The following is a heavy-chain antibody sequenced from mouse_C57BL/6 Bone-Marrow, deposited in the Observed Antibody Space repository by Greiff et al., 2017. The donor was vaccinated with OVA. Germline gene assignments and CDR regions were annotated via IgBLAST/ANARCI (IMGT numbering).Heavy chain of an antibody. Sequence: EVNVVESGGGLVQPGGSLKLSCAASGFTFSDYYMYWVRQTPEKRLEWVAYISNGGGSTYYPDTVKGRFTISRDNAKNTLYLQMSRLKSEDTAMYYCARRRPRWDAYFDVWGTGTTVTVSS. CDR3: ARRRPRWDAYFDV. V-gene: IGHV5-12*01. J-gene: IGHJ1*03. CDR2: ISNGGGST. CDR1: GFTFSDYY. D-gene: IGHD4-1*01.